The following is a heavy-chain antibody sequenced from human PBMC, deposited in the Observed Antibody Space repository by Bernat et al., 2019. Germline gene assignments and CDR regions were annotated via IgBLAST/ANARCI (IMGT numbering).Heavy chain of an antibody. Sequence: EVQLVESGGGLVQPGGSLRLSCAASGFTFSDHYMDWVRQAPGKGLEWVGRSRNKDKTFTTEYAASVTCRFTISRDESKNSLYLQMNSLKTEDTAVYYCARASSYSGTYETRNYFDSWGQGTLVTVSS. D-gene: IGHD1-26*01. CDR3: ARASSYSGTYETRNYFDS. J-gene: IGHJ4*02. V-gene: IGHV3-72*01. CDR1: GFTFSDHY. CDR2: SRNKDKTFTT.